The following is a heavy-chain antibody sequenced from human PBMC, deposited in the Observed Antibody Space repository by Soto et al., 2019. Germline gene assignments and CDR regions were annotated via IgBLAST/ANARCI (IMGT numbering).Heavy chain of an antibody. J-gene: IGHJ6*02. CDR1: GFTFSSYA. Sequence: SLRLSCAASGFTFSSYAMHWVRQAPGKGLEWVAVISYDGSNKYYADSVKGRFTISRDNSKNTLYLQMNSLRAEDTAVYYCARGGIACSSTSCYTQRRFYYYYGMDVWGQGTTVTVSS. V-gene: IGHV3-30-3*01. CDR2: ISYDGSNK. D-gene: IGHD2-2*02. CDR3: ARGGIACSSTSCYTQRRFYYYYGMDV.